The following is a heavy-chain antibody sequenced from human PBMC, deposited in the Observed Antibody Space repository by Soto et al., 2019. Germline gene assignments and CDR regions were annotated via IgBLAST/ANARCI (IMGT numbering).Heavy chain of an antibody. D-gene: IGHD2-2*01. V-gene: IGHV3-21*01. CDR3: ARERCSSTSCYLFDY. Sequence: PGGSLRLSCAASGFTFSSYSMNWVRQAPGKGLEWVSSISSSSSYIYYADSVKGRFTISRDNAKNSLYLQMNSLRAEDTAVYYCARERCSSTSCYLFDYWGQGTLVTVSS. CDR2: ISSSSSYI. CDR1: GFTFSSYS. J-gene: IGHJ4*02.